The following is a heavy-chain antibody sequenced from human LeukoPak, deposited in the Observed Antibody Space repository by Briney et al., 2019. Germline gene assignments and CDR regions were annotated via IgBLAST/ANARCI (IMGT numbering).Heavy chain of an antibody. D-gene: IGHD2-8*02. Sequence: GGSLRLSCVVSRLTFSGYWMRWVRQAPGKGLEWVAAINKDGSKKRYVDSVEGRFTISRDNARNSVYLQMTSLGAEDTAVYYCATYTQHFGAPGGADYWGLGALVTVSS. CDR1: RLTFSGYW. CDR2: INKDGSKK. J-gene: IGHJ4*02. CDR3: ATYTQHFGAPGGADY. V-gene: IGHV3-7*03.